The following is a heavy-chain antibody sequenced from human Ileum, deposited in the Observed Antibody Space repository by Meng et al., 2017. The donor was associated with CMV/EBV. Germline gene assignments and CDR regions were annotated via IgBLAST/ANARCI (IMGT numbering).Heavy chain of an antibody. CDR1: GFLFSNAW. Sequence: EVQLVEYGGGLVKPGESLSLSCAASGFLFSNAWMGWVRQGPGKGLEWVGRIKSKADGETTDYASPVKGRFTISRDDSKNTLYLEMNSLKTEDTAIYYCTTAYGGSFSNWGQGTLVTVSS. CDR2: IKSKADGETT. D-gene: IGHD1-26*01. J-gene: IGHJ4*02. CDR3: TTAYGGSFSN. V-gene: IGHV3-15*01.